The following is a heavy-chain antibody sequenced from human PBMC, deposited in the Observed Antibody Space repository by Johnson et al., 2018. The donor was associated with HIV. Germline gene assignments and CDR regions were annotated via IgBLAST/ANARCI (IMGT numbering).Heavy chain of an antibody. CDR3: ARVDGSTWYSLYDAFDI. CDR2: INWDGGST. V-gene: IGHV3-20*04. J-gene: IGHJ3*02. D-gene: IGHD6-13*01. CDR1: GFTFNDYA. Sequence: VQLVESGGGVVRPGGSLRLSCAASGFTFNDYAMGWVRQVPGKGLEWVAGINWDGGSTAYADSVKGRFTISRDNAKNSLYLHMDSLRAEDTAVYYCARVDGSTWYSLYDAFDIWGQGTMVTVSS.